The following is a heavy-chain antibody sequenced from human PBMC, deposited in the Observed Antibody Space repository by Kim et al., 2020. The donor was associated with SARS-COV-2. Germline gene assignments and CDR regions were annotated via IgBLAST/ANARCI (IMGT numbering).Heavy chain of an antibody. Sequence: LKSRVTISVDTSKNQFSLKLGAVTAADTAVYYCARGGYSSSWYGAKAFVDYWGQGTLVTVSS. D-gene: IGHD6-13*01. CDR3: ARGGYSSSWYGAKAFVDY. V-gene: IGHV4-34*01. J-gene: IGHJ4*02.